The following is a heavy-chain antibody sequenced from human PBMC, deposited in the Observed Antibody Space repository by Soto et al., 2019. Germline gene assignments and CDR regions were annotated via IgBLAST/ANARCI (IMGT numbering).Heavy chain of an antibody. D-gene: IGHD3-3*01. CDR1: GFTVSSNY. Sequence: HPGGSLRLSCAASGFTVSSNYMSWVRQAPGKGLEWVSVIYSGGSTYYADSVKGRFTISRDNSKNTLYLQMNSLRAEDTAVYYCARARNYDFWSGYPYYYYGMDVWGQGTTVTVSS. CDR3: ARARNYDFWSGYPYYYYGMDV. J-gene: IGHJ6*02. CDR2: IYSGGST. V-gene: IGHV3-53*01.